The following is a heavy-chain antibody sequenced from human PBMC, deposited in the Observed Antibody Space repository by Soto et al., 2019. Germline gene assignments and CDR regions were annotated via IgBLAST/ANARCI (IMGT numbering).Heavy chain of an antibody. V-gene: IGHV4-34*12. D-gene: IGHD1-26*01. CDR2: IIHSEGT. CDR1: GGSFSAYY. CDR3: ARQRPTDGRWEFANYYGMDV. Sequence: KTSETLSLTCAVYGGSFSAYYWSWVRQPPGKGLEWIGEIIHSEGTKYNPSLKSRVTISVDTSKNQFSLKLSSVTAADTAVYYCARQRPTDGRWEFANYYGMDVWGQGTPVTVSS. J-gene: IGHJ6*02.